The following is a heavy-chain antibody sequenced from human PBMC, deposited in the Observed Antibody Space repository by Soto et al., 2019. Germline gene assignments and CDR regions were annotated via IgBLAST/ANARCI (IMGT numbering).Heavy chain of an antibody. CDR2: INAANGDT. V-gene: IGHV1-3*01. CDR1: GYTFTSYG. CDR3: VRRHVSATGIDWFHP. Sequence: ASGKVSCKASGYTFTSYGIHWVRQAPGQRLEWMGWINAANGDTKYSPKFQGRVTITRDTSASTAYMELSSLRSEDTAVYYCVRRHVSATGIDWFHPWGQGTLVTVSS. D-gene: IGHD6-13*01. J-gene: IGHJ5*02.